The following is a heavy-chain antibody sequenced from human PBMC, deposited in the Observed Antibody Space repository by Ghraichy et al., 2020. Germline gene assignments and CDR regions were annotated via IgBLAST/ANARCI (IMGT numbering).Heavy chain of an antibody. CDR3: ARVRRIAAVNYYYYGMDV. J-gene: IGHJ6*02. CDR1: GGSISSYY. D-gene: IGHD6-13*01. CDR2: IYYSGST. Sequence: SETLYLTCTVSGGSISSYYWSWIRQPPGKGLEWIGYIYYSGSTNYNPSLKSRVTISVDTSKNQFSLKLSSVTAADTAVYYCARVRRIAAVNYYYYGMDVWGQGTTVTVSS. V-gene: IGHV4-59*01.